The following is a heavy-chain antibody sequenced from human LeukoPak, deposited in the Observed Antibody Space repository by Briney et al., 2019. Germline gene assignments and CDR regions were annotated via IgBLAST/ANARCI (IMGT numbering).Heavy chain of an antibody. Sequence: SETLSLTCTVSGGSISSSSYYWGWIRQPPGKGLEWTGSIYYSGSTYYNPSLKSRVTISVDTSKNQFSLKLSSVTAADTAVYYCARFYYELDYWGQGTLVTVSS. CDR3: ARFYYELDY. D-gene: IGHD3-3*01. CDR2: IYYSGST. J-gene: IGHJ4*02. V-gene: IGHV4-39*01. CDR1: GGSISSSSYY.